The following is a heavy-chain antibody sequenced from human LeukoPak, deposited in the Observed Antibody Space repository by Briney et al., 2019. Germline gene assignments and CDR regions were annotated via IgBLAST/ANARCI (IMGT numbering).Heavy chain of an antibody. J-gene: IGHJ4*02. V-gene: IGHV4-59*01. Sequence: SETLSLTCTVSGGSISSYYWSWIRQPPGKGLEWIGFIFYSGTTNYNPSLKSRVTISVDTSKNQFSLKLSSVTAADTAIYYCAREPYDSGSYYFDYWGQGTLVTVSS. CDR2: IFYSGTT. CDR1: GGSISSYY. CDR3: AREPYDSGSYYFDY. D-gene: IGHD1-26*01.